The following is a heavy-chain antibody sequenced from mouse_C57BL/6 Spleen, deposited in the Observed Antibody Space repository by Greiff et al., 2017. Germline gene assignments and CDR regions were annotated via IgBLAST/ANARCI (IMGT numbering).Heavy chain of an antibody. CDR2: INPYNGGT. J-gene: IGHJ1*03. CDR1: GYTFTDYY. Sequence: EVQLQQSGPVLVKPGASVKMSCKASGYTFTDYYMNWVKQSHGKSLEWIGVINPYNGGTSYNQKFKGKATFTVDKSSSTAYMELNSLTSEDSAVYYCARRTIYYGSSYDYFDVWGTGTTVTVSS. CDR3: ARRTIYYGSSYDYFDV. D-gene: IGHD1-1*01. V-gene: IGHV1-19*01.